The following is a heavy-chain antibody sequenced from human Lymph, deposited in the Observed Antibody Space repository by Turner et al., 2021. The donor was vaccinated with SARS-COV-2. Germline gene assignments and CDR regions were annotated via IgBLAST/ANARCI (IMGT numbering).Heavy chain of an antibody. CDR2: INPSGGST. CDR3: ARDPPIQIWVDYFYYGMDV. D-gene: IGHD5-18*01. V-gene: IGHV1-46*01. Sequence: QVQLVQSGAEVKKPGASVKVSCKASGYTFTSYYRHWVRQAPGQGLEWMGIINPSGGSTTYAQKVQGRVTMTRDTSTSTVYMELSSLRSEDTAVYYCARDPPIQIWVDYFYYGMDVWGQGTTVTVSS. J-gene: IGHJ6*02. CDR1: GYTFTSYY.